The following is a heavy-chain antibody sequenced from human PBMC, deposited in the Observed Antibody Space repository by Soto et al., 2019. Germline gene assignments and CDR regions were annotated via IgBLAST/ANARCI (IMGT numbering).Heavy chain of an antibody. Sequence: QLRLVQSGAEVKKPGASVKVSCKASGYTGNYIHWVRQAPGQGLEWMGWINPNSGETKYAQKFQGWVTMTRDTTINTVYMGLRRLRSDDAAIYFCAGDSDPGSLWFGTRPPGAYYSGMDVWGQGTTVTVSS. CDR1: GYTGNY. V-gene: IGHV1-2*04. CDR3: AGDSDPGSLWFGTRPPGAYYSGMDV. D-gene: IGHD3-10*01. J-gene: IGHJ6*02. CDR2: INPNSGET.